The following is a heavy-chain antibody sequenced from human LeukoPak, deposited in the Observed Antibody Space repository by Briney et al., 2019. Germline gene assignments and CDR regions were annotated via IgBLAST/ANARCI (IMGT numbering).Heavy chain of an antibody. CDR1: GFTVSSNY. CDR2: IYSGGST. J-gene: IGHJ3*02. D-gene: IGHD3-3*01. V-gene: IGHV3-53*01. CDR3: ARDVDFFGAFDI. Sequence: GGSLRLSCAASGFTVSSNYMSWVRQAPGKGLEWVSVIYSGGSTYYADSVKGRFTISRDNSRNTLYLQMNSLRAEDTAVYYCARDVDFFGAFDIWGQGTMVTVSS.